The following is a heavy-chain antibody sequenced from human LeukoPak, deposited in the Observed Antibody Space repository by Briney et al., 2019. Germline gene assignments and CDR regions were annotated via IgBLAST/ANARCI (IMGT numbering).Heavy chain of an antibody. J-gene: IGHJ4*02. V-gene: IGHV3-69-1*02. D-gene: IGHD3-16*01. CDR2: ISGLSTHI. CDR3: GRAFPPLRTSSAGDL. Sequence: GGSLRLSCSASGFTFSDYDMNWVRQAQGKGLERVSSISGLSTHIYYGDSVKGRFSISRDNAKNSVYLQMNSLGVEDTAIYYCGRAFPPLRTSSAGDLWGQGILVTVSS. CDR1: GFTFSDYD.